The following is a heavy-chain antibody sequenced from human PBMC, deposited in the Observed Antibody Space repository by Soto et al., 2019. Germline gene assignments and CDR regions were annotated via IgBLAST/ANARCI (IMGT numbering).Heavy chain of an antibody. CDR3: AREMDYYGSGNWFDP. CDR2: IYHSGST. D-gene: IGHD3-10*01. Sequence: KPSETLSLTCAVSGGSISSSNWWSWVRQPPGKGLEWIGEIYHSGSTNYNPTLKSRVTISVDKSKNQFSLKLSSVTAADTAVYYCAREMDYYGSGNWFDPWGQGTLVTVSS. V-gene: IGHV4-4*02. CDR1: GGSISSSNW. J-gene: IGHJ5*02.